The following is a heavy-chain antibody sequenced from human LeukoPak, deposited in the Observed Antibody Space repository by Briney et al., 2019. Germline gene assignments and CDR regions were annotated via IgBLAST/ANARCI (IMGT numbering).Heavy chain of an antibody. V-gene: IGHV1-46*01. Sequence: GASVKVSCKASGYTFTSYYMHWVRQAPGQGLEWMGIINPSGGSTSYAQKFQGRVTMTRDTSTSTVYMELSSLRSEDTAVYYCARINLGGYCSGGSCYSGDYWGQGTLVTVSS. CDR1: GYTFTSYY. CDR2: INPSGGST. CDR3: ARINLGGYCSGGSCYSGDY. D-gene: IGHD2-15*01. J-gene: IGHJ4*02.